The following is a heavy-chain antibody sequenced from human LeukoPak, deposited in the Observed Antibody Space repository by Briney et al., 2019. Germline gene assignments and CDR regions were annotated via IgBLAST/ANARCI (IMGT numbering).Heavy chain of an antibody. D-gene: IGHD3-22*01. J-gene: IGHJ5*02. Sequence: SGGSLRLSCAASGFTVSSNYMSWVRQAPGKGLEWVSVIYSGGSTYYADSVKGRFTISRDNSKNTLYLQMNSLRAEDTAVYYCAKDKTYYHDSSGYRGADNWFDPWGQGTLVTVSS. CDR2: IYSGGST. CDR1: GFTVSSNY. V-gene: IGHV3-53*01. CDR3: AKDKTYYHDSSGYRGADNWFDP.